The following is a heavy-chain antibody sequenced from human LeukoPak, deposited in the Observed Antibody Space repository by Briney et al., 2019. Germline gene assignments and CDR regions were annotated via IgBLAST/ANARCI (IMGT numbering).Heavy chain of an antibody. CDR3: ARDGVVVVAATLVVWFDP. Sequence: PGGSLRLSCAASGFTFSNAWMSWVRQAPGKGLEWVSSISSSSSYIYYADSVKGRFTISRDNAKNSLYLQMNSLRAEDTAVYYCARDGVVVVAATLVVWFDPWGQGTLVTVSS. J-gene: IGHJ5*02. D-gene: IGHD2-15*01. CDR2: ISSSSSYI. CDR1: GFTFSNAW. V-gene: IGHV3-21*01.